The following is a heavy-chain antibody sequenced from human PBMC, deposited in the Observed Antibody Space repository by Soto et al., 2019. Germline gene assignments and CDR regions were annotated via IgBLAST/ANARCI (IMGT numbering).Heavy chain of an antibody. D-gene: IGHD6-13*01. CDR2: ISNDGSDK. J-gene: IGHJ3*01. CDR1: GFTFNNYG. Sequence: QVQLVESGGGVVQPVRSLRLSCAASGFTFNNYGMHWVRQAPGKGLEWVAVISNDGSDKYYADSVKGRLTISRDNSKNTVYLQMNSLRAEDTAVYYCAKDQGIAASHGIDWGQGTMVTVSS. CDR3: AKDQGIAASHGID. V-gene: IGHV3-30*18.